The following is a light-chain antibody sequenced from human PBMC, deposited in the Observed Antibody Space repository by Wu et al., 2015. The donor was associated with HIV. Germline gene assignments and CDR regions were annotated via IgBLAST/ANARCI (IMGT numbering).Light chain of an antibody. CDR3: QHYSVYPYS. J-gene: IGKJ2*03. Sequence: DIQMTQSPSTLSASVGDTVTITCRATQSVTNYLAWYQQKPGKAPKLLIYKTFNLETGVPSRFSGSGSGTEFTLTLSSLQPDDSATYYCQHYSVYPYSFGQGTKLEIK. CDR1: QSVTNY. V-gene: IGKV1-5*03. CDR2: KTF.